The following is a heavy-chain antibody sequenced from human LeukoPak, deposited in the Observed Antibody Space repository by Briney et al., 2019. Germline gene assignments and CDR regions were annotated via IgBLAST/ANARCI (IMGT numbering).Heavy chain of an antibody. D-gene: IGHD6-13*01. Sequence: GGSLRLSGAASGFTFTTYAMSWVRQAPGKGLEWVANIKNDGAVKNYVDSVKGRFTISRDNAKNSLYLQMNSLRAEDTAVYYCAKDSYSKGDFWGQGVLVTVSS. CDR3: AKDSYSKGDF. CDR2: IKNDGAVK. J-gene: IGHJ4*02. V-gene: IGHV3-7*01. CDR1: GFTFTTYA.